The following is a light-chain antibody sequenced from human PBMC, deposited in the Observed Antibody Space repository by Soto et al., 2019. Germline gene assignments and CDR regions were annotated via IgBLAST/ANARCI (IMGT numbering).Light chain of an antibody. J-gene: IGKJ1*01. Sequence: ELVMTQSPATLSVSPGERATLSCRASQSVGSSYLAWYQQKPGQAPRLLIYGASSRATGIPDRFSGSGSETDFTLTITRLEPEDSAVYYCQQYGSSRTFGQGTKVDIK. V-gene: IGKV3-20*01. CDR2: GAS. CDR3: QQYGSSRT. CDR1: QSVGSSY.